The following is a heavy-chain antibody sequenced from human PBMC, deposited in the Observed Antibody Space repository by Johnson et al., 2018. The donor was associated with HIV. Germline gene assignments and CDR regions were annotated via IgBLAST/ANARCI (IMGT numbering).Heavy chain of an antibody. CDR1: GFTFSSYA. CDR2: ISGSGGST. V-gene: IGHV3-23*04. D-gene: IGHD3-16*01. CDR3: ARDRWGLKDAFDI. Sequence: EVQLVESGGGLVQPGGSLRLSCAASGFTFSSYAMSWVRQAPGKGLEWVSAISGSGGSTYYADSVKGRFTISRDNSKSTLYLQLNSLRAEDTAVYYCARDRWGLKDAFDIWGQGTMVTVSS. J-gene: IGHJ3*02.